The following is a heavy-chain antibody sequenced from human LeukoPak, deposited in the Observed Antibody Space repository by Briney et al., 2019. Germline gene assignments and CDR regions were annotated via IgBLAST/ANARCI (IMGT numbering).Heavy chain of an antibody. V-gene: IGHV1-69*13. CDR1: GYTFTSYG. CDR3: ARDSRGAGFDY. Sequence: VKVSCKASGYTFTSYGISWVRQAPGQGLEWVGGIIPIFGTANYAQKFQGRVTITADESTSTAYMELSSLRSEDTAVYYCARDSRGAGFDYWGQGTLVTVSS. CDR2: IIPIFGTA. J-gene: IGHJ4*02. D-gene: IGHD1-26*01.